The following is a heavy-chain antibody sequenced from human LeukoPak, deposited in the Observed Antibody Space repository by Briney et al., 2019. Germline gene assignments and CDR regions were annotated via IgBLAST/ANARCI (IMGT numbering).Heavy chain of an antibody. Sequence: VASVKVSCKASGSTFTGYYMHWVRQAPGQGLEWMGWINPNSGGTNYPQKFQGRVTMTRDTSISTAYMELSRLRSDDTAVYYCAREKLTTGSPTFDYWGQGTLVTVSS. CDR2: INPNSGGT. D-gene: IGHD4-17*01. CDR3: AREKLTTGSPTFDY. J-gene: IGHJ4*02. V-gene: IGHV1-2*02. CDR1: GSTFTGYY.